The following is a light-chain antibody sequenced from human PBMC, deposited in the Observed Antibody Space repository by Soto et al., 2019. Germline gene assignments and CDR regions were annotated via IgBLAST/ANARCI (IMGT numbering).Light chain of an antibody. Sequence: EIVLTQSPGTLSLSPGERATLSCRASQSVSSSSLARYQQKPGQAPRLLIYGASSRATGIPARFSGSGSGTDFTLTISRLEPEDFAVYYCHQYDSSPHTFGGGTKVEIK. V-gene: IGKV3-20*01. CDR2: GAS. CDR1: QSVSSSS. J-gene: IGKJ4*01. CDR3: HQYDSSPHT.